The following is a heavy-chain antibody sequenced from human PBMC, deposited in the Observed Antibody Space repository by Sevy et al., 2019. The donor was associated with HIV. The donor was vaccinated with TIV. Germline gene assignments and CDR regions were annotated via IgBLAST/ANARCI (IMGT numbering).Heavy chain of an antibody. CDR1: GYTLTELS. CDR2: FDPEDGET. J-gene: IGHJ4*02. V-gene: IGHV1-24*01. Sequence: ASVKVSCKVSGYTLTELSMHWVRQAPGKGLEWMGGFDPEDGETIYAQKFQGRVTMTEDTSTDTAYMELRSLRSEDTAVYYCATSTYYDFWSGYYTLFDYWGQGTLVTVSS. CDR3: ATSTYYDFWSGYYTLFDY. D-gene: IGHD3-3*01.